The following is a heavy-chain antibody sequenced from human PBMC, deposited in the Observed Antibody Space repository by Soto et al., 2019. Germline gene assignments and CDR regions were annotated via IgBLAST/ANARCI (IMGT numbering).Heavy chain of an antibody. CDR2: ISYDGSNK. D-gene: IGHD5-18*01. V-gene: IGHV3-30*18. Sequence: GGSLRLSCAASGFTFSSYGMHWVRQAPGKGLEWVAVISYDGSNKYYADSVKGRFTISRDNSKNTLYLQMNSLRAEDTAVYYCAKDDSYGYHYYYYYGMDVWGQGTTVTVSS. CDR1: GFTFSSYG. J-gene: IGHJ6*02. CDR3: AKDDSYGYHYYYYYGMDV.